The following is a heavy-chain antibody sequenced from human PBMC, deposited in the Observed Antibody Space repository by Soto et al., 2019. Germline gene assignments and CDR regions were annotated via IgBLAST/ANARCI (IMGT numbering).Heavy chain of an antibody. D-gene: IGHD3-10*01. CDR1: GGSSSGYY. J-gene: IGHJ6*03. CDR3: ARGQSDLLLRFGVRYYYYYMDA. CDR2: INHSGST. Sequence: PSETLSLTCAVYGGSSSGYYWRWIRQPPGKGLEWIGEINHSGSTNYNPSLKSRVTISVDTSKNQFSLKLSSVTAADTAVYYCARGQSDLLLRFGVRYYYYYMDAWGKGTTVS. V-gene: IGHV4-34*01.